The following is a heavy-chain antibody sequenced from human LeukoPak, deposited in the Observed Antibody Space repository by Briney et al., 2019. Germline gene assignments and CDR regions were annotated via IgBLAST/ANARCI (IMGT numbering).Heavy chain of an antibody. CDR1: GYTFTSYY. Sequence: ASVKVFCKASGYTFTSYYMHWVRQAPGQGLEWMGIINPSGGSTSYAQKFQGRVTMTRDTSTSTVYMELSSLRSEDTAVYYCARDRLQYCSSTSCSTRGSFDYWGQGTLVTVSS. CDR2: INPSGGST. V-gene: IGHV1-46*01. J-gene: IGHJ4*02. CDR3: ARDRLQYCSSTSCSTRGSFDY. D-gene: IGHD2-2*01.